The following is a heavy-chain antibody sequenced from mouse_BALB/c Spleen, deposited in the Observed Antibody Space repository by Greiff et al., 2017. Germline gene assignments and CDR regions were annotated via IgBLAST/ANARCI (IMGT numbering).Heavy chain of an antibody. V-gene: IGHV3-2*02. CDR1: GYSITSDYA. Sequence: EVMLVESGPGLVKPSQSLSLTCTVTGYSITSDYAWNWIRQFPGNKLEWMGYISYSGSTSYNPSLKSRISITRDTSKNQFFLQLNSVTTEDTATYYCARSHYDSMDYWGQGTSVTVSS. CDR3: ARSHYDSMDY. D-gene: IGHD2-4*01. J-gene: IGHJ4*01. CDR2: ISYSGST.